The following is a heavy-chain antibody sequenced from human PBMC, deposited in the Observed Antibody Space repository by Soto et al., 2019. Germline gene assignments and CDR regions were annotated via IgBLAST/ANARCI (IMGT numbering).Heavy chain of an antibody. CDR1: GGSISSGGYY. V-gene: IGHV4-31*03. Sequence: QVQLQESGPGLVKPSQTLSLTCTVSGGSISSGGYYWSWIRQHPGKGLDWIGYIYYGGSTYYNPSLKSRVTISVDTSKNQFSLKLSSVTASDTAVYYCARGPSAVRIFQHWGQGTLVTVSS. D-gene: IGHD4-17*01. CDR3: ARGPSAVRIFQH. CDR2: IYYGGST. J-gene: IGHJ1*01.